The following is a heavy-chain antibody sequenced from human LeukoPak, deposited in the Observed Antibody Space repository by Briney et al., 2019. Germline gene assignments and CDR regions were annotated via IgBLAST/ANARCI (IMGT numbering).Heavy chain of an antibody. D-gene: IGHD3-10*01. V-gene: IGHV3-9*01. J-gene: IGHJ4*02. Sequence: GGALRLSCAHSGFTLDDYALHWVRPAPGKGLEWVSGICWIRGSIVNADSVKGRFTISRDNAKHSLYLQMNSLRAEETALYYCAKDSPYYYGTGSYFTGYYFDYWGQRTLVTVSS. CDR3: AKDSPYYYGTGSYFTGYYFDY. CDR2: ICWIRGSI. CDR1: GFTLDDYA.